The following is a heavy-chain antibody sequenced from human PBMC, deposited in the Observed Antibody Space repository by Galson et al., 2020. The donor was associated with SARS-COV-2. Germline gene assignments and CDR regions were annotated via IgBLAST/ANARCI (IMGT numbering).Heavy chain of an antibody. CDR1: GFTFTTYP. J-gene: IGHJ6*02. D-gene: IGHD7-27*01. Sequence: GGSLRLSCVASGFTFTTYPMHWVRPAPGKGLEWVAVISYDGLNAQYADSVKGRFTISRENSQNTVYLQMNSLRVEDTALYYCARDSSGEGYYYGMDVWGQGTTVTVSS. CDR3: ARDSSGEGYYYGMDV. V-gene: IGHV3-30*03. CDR2: ISYDGLNA.